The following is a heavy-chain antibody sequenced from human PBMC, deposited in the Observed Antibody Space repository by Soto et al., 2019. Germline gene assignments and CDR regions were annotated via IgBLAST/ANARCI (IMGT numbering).Heavy chain of an antibody. Sequence: TFTSYDINWVRQATGQGLEWMGWMNPNSGNTGYAQKFQGRVTMTRNTSISTAYMELSSLRSEDTAVYYCAIKTTVTTPRYYYYYYYMDVWGKGTTVTVSS. V-gene: IGHV1-8*01. CDR1: TFTSYD. D-gene: IGHD4-17*01. J-gene: IGHJ6*03. CDR2: MNPNSGNT. CDR3: AIKTTVTTPRYYYYYYYMDV.